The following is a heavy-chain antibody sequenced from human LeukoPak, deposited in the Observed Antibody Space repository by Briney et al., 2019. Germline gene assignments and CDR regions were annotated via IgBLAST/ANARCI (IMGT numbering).Heavy chain of an antibody. D-gene: IGHD3-22*01. CDR1: GFILSDYY. CDR3: ARESYSSGYYYDY. J-gene: IGHJ4*02. CDR2: ISTNDRTT. Sequence: GGSLRLSCAASGFILSDYYMGWIRQAPGKGLEWVAYISTNDRTTYYADSVKGRFTISRDNAKNSLYLHMNSLRAEDTAVYYCARESYSSGYYYDYWGQGTLVTVSS. V-gene: IGHV3-11*04.